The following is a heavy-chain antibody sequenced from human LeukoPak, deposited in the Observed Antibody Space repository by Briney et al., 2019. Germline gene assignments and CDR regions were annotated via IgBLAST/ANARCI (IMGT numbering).Heavy chain of an antibody. CDR3: AIQLYDSSGYLDY. D-gene: IGHD3-22*01. Sequence: SETLSLTCTVSGGSISSSSYYWGWIRQPPGKGLEWIGSIYYSGSTYYNPSLKSRVTISVDTSKNQFSLKLSSVTAADTAVYYCAIQLYDSSGYLDYWGQGTLVTVSS. CDR1: GGSISSSSYY. V-gene: IGHV4-39*01. J-gene: IGHJ4*02. CDR2: IYYSGST.